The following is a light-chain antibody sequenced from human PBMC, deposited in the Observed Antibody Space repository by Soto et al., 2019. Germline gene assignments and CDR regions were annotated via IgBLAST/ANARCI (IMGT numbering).Light chain of an antibody. Sequence: DIQMTQSPSTLSASVGDRVTITCRASQSISSWLAWYQQKPGKAPKLLIYDASSLESGVPSRFSGIGSGTEFTLTISSLQPDDFATYYCQQYNSYSSTFGPGTKVDIK. CDR3: QQYNSYSST. J-gene: IGKJ3*01. CDR1: QSISSW. V-gene: IGKV1-5*01. CDR2: DAS.